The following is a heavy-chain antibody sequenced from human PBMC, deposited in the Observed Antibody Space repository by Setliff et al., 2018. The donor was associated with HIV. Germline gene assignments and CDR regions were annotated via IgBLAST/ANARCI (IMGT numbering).Heavy chain of an antibody. V-gene: IGHV3-33*01. CDR2: IWYDGSNK. J-gene: IGHJ4*02. CDR3: ARVRSVVVPAATDY. Sequence: GSLRLSCAASGFTFSSYGMHWVRQAPGKGLEWVAVIWYDGSNKYYADSVKGRFTISRDNSKNTLYLQMNSLRAEDTAVYYCARVRSVVVPAATDYWGQGILVTVSS. CDR1: GFTFSSYG. D-gene: IGHD2-2*01.